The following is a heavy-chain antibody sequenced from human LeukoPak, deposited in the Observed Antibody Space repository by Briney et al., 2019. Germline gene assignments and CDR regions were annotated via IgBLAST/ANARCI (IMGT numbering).Heavy chain of an antibody. CDR2: LYYRGST. CDR3: ARDCSTSSCQGGDYYYGMDV. V-gene: IGHV4-39*07. D-gene: IGHD2-2*01. CDR1: GGSVSGSDYY. J-gene: IGHJ6*02. Sequence: SETLSLTYTVSGGSVSGSDYYWGWIRQPPGKGLEWIGSLYYRGSTSYNPSLKSRVTMSVDTSKNQFSLKLRSVTAADTAVYFCARDCSTSSCQGGDYYYGMDVWGQGTTVTVSS.